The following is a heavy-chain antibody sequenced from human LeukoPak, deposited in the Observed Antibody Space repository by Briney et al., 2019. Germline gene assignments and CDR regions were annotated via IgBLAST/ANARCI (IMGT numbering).Heavy chain of an antibody. V-gene: IGHV4-59*01. Sequence: PSEPLSLTCTVSGGSISSYYWSWIRQPPGKGLEWIGYIYYSGSTNYNPSLKSRVTISVDTSKNQFSLKLGSVTAADTAVYYCARVTQQLVPYFDYWGQGTLVTVSS. CDR3: ARVTQQLVPYFDY. D-gene: IGHD6-13*01. CDR2: IYYSGST. J-gene: IGHJ4*02. CDR1: GGSISSYY.